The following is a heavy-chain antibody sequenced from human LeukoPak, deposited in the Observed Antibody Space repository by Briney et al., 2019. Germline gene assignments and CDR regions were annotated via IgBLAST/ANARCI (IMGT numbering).Heavy chain of an antibody. J-gene: IGHJ1*01. CDR2: ISAYNGNT. Sequence: ASVKVSCTASGYTFTSYGISWVRQAPGQGLEWMGWISAYNGNTNYAQKLQGRVTMTTDTSTSTAYMELRSLGSDDTAVYYCARVGAVAGPQYFQHWGQGTPVTVSS. CDR3: ARVGAVAGPQYFQH. CDR1: GYTFTSYG. D-gene: IGHD6-19*01. V-gene: IGHV1-18*01.